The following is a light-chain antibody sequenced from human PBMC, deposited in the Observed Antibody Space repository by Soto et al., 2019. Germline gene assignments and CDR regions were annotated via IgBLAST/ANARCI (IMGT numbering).Light chain of an antibody. Sequence: QSALTQPASVSGSPGQSITISCTGTSSDVGGYNYVSWFQQHPGKAPKLMIYEVRNRPSGVSDRFSGYKSGNTASLTISGLQAEDEADYFCSSYTRGGTVVFGGGTKLTVL. CDR2: EVR. V-gene: IGLV2-14*01. J-gene: IGLJ2*01. CDR1: SSDVGGYNY. CDR3: SSYTRGGTVV.